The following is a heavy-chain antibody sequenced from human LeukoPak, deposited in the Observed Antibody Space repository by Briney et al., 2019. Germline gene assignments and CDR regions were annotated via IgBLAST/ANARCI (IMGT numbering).Heavy chain of an antibody. V-gene: IGHV3-30*04. J-gene: IGHJ4*02. CDR2: ISYDGSNK. D-gene: IGHD5-18*01. Sequence: PGGSLRLSCAASGFTFSSYAMHWVRQAPGKGLEWVAVISYDGSNKYYADSVKGRFTISRDNSKNTLYLQMNSLRAEDTAVYYCARYRGYSYGPPDYWGQGTLVTVSS. CDR1: GFTFSSYA. CDR3: ARYRGYSYGPPDY.